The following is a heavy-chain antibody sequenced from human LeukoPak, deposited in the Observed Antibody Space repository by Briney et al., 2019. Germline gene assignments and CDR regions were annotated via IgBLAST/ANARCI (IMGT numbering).Heavy chain of an antibody. Sequence: GGSLRLSCAASGFTFSSCGMHWVRQAPGKGPEWVAVIWYGGSNKYYADSVKGRFTISRDNSKNTLYLQMNSLRAEDTAVYYCAKEGRITMVRGVIDYWGQGTLVTVSS. D-gene: IGHD3-10*01. J-gene: IGHJ4*02. CDR2: IWYGGSNK. V-gene: IGHV3-30*02. CDR1: GFTFSSCG. CDR3: AKEGRITMVRGVIDY.